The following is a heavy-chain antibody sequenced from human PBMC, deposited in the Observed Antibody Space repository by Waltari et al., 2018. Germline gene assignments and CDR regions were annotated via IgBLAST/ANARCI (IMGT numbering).Heavy chain of an antibody. V-gene: IGHV1-3*01. J-gene: IGHJ4*02. CDR3: ARTMAAAGTGYDY. CDR1: GYTFSSYA. D-gene: IGHD6-13*01. CDR2: INAGNGNT. Sequence: QVQLVQSGAEVKKPGASVTVSCKASGYTFSSYAMHWVRQAPGQRLEWMGWINAGNGNTKYSQKFQGRVTITRDTSASTAYMELSSLRSEDTAVYYCARTMAAAGTGYDYWGQGTLVTVSS.